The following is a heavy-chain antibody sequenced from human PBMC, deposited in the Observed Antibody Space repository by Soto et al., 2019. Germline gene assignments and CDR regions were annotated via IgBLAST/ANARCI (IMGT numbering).Heavy chain of an antibody. D-gene: IGHD6-13*01. J-gene: IGHJ5*01. CDR1: GGSISSSGYY. Sequence: QVELQETGPGLVKPSQTLSLTCSVSGGSISSSGYYWNWVRQHPAKGLEWVGCIDHSGTTHHNPSLRGRVIISVGTSTNQFSLKLSSVTAADTAVYYCARTRCSTWYFTTFDSCGQGTLVTVSS. CDR3: ARTRCSTWYFTTFDS. CDR2: IDHSGTT. V-gene: IGHV4-31*03.